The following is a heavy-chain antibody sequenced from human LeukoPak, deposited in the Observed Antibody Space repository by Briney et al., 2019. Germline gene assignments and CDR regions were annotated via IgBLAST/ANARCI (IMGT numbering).Heavy chain of an antibody. CDR2: IYYSGST. D-gene: IGHD5/OR15-5a*01. CDR3: ARGYSVCGHLFDY. J-gene: IGHJ4*02. CDR1: GGSISSGGYF. Sequence: SQTLSLTCTVSGGSISSGGYFWSWIRQHPGKGLEWIGYIYYSGSTYYNPSLKSRITISVDTSKSQFSLKLTSVTAADTAVYYCARGYSVCGHLFDYWGQGTLVTVSS. V-gene: IGHV4-31*03.